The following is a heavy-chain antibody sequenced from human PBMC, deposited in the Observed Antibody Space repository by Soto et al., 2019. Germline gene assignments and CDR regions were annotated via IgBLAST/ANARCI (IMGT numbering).Heavy chain of an antibody. D-gene: IGHD1-26*01. J-gene: IGHJ4*02. CDR3: AGRPEIHPR. CDR2: IHRDGVT. V-gene: IGHV4-4*02. CDR1: GGSTSSSDW. Sequence: QVHLQESGPGLVKPSETLSLTCAISGGSTSSSDWWTWVRQPPGEGLEWIGEIHRDGVTNYNSSLKSRLTISLDQSRNQFSLSLTSVTAADEAVYFCAGRPEIHPRWGQGILVPVSS.